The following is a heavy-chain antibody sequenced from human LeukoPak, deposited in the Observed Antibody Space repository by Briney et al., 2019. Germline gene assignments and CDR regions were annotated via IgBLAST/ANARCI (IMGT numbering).Heavy chain of an antibody. D-gene: IGHD2-15*01. CDR3: AKCLWRERGNFDY. CDR2: IRTNSYGGTT. CDR1: GFTFGDYA. J-gene: IGHJ4*02. Sequence: GGSLRLSCIGSGFTFGDYAMSWVRQAPGKGLEWIGFIRTNSYGGTTEYAASVKGRFTISRDNSKNTLYLQMNSLRAEDTAVYYCAKCLWRERGNFDYWGQGTLVTVSS. V-gene: IGHV3-49*04.